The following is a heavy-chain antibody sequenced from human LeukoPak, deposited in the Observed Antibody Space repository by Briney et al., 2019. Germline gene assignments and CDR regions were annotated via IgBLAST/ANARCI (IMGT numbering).Heavy chain of an antibody. CDR3: ARGTGNYYGY. Sequence: GGSLRLSCAASGFTFSDYWMHWVRQAPGKGLVWVSRIKSDGSSTSYADSVKGRFTITRDSAKNTLYLQMNSLRAEDTAVYYCARGTGNYYGYWGQGTLVTVSS. V-gene: IGHV3-74*01. J-gene: IGHJ4*02. CDR1: GFTFSDYW. CDR2: IKSDGSST. D-gene: IGHD3/OR15-3a*01.